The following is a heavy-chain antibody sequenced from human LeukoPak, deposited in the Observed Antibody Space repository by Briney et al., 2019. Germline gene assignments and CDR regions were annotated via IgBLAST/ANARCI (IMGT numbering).Heavy chain of an antibody. J-gene: IGHJ6*02. CDR2: ISSTGSYI. D-gene: IGHD3-22*01. CDR3: ARDQTYYYDSSGSYYYYYGMDV. Sequence: PGGSLRLSCAASGFTFSTYNINWVRQAPGKGLEWVSSISSTGSYIYYADSVKGRFTISRDNAKNSLYLQMNSLRAEDTAVYYCARDQTYYYDSSGSYYYYYGMDVWGQGTTVTVSS. CDR1: GFTFSTYN. V-gene: IGHV3-21*01.